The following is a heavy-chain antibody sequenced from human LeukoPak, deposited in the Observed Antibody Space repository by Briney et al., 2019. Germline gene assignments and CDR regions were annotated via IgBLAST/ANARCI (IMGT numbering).Heavy chain of an antibody. J-gene: IGHJ1*01. Sequence: GGSLRLSCAASGFTFSSYSMNWVRQAPGKGLEWVSSISSSSSYIYYADSVKGRFTISRDNAKNSLYLQMNSLRAEDTAVYYCARDPGYYDSSGYYRGAEYFQHWGQGTLVTVSS. CDR2: ISSSSSYI. CDR1: GFTFSSYS. V-gene: IGHV3-21*04. CDR3: ARDPGYYDSSGYYRGAEYFQH. D-gene: IGHD3-22*01.